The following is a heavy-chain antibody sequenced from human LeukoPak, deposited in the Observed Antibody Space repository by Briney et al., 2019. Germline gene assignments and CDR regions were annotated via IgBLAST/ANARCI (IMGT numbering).Heavy chain of an antibody. V-gene: IGHV4-39*01. CDR1: SGSITSTSYC. D-gene: IGHD6-13*01. Sequence: SETLSLTCTVSSGSITSTSYCWGWIRQPPGKGLEWIGGIIYSGNTYYNPSLKSRVSISVDTTKNQFSLKLTPVTAADTAVYFCARHFHGSGYVVDFWGQGTLVTVSS. CDR2: IIYSGNT. CDR3: ARHFHGSGYVVDF. J-gene: IGHJ4*02.